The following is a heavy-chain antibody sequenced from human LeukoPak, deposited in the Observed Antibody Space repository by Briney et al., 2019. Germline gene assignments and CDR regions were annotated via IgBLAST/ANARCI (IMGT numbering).Heavy chain of an antibody. Sequence: EASVKVSCKASRYTFRDFYIHWVRQGPGQGLEWMGRINPNSGATDYAQKFRGRVSMTRDTSINTVYMELTTLRSDDTAVFYCARKSSGTFFDWGQGTLVTVAS. CDR3: ARKSSGTFFD. D-gene: IGHD3-10*01. CDR1: RYTFRDFY. J-gene: IGHJ4*02. CDR2: INPNSGAT. V-gene: IGHV1-2*02.